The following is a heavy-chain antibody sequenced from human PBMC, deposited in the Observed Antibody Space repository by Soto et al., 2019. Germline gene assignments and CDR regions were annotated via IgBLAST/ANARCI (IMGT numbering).Heavy chain of an antibody. CDR2: ISAYNGNT. Sequence: ASVKVSCKASGYTFTSYGISWVRQAPGQGLEWMGWISAYNGNTNYVQKLQGRVTMTADTSTSTAYMELRSLRSDDTAVYYCARDYYGSGRLNAHTGFAPWGQGTLATVSS. CDR3: ARDYYGSGRLNAHTGFAP. V-gene: IGHV1-18*01. D-gene: IGHD3-10*01. CDR1: GYTFTSYG. J-gene: IGHJ5*02.